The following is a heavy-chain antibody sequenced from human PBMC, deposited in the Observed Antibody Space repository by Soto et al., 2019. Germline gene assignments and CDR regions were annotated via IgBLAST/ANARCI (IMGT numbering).Heavy chain of an antibody. Sequence: QVQLVESGGGLVKPGGSLRLSCAASGFTFSDYYMTWIRQAPGKGLEWVSYIGSGGGSIYYADSVKGRFTISSDNAKSSLYLQMKSLRTEDTAVYYCARRRDFLDSWGQGTLVTVSS. V-gene: IGHV3-11*01. CDR3: ARRRDFLDS. CDR1: GFTFSDYY. J-gene: IGHJ4*02. CDR2: IGSGGGSI. D-gene: IGHD3-3*01.